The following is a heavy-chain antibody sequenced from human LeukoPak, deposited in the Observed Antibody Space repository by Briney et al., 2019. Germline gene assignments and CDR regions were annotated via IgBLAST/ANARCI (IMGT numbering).Heavy chain of an antibody. V-gene: IGHV1-8*01. CDR2: MNLNSGNT. Sequence: GASVKVSCKASGYTFTSYDINWVRQATGQGLEWMGWMNLNSGNTGYAQKFQGRVTVTRNTSISTAYMELSSLRSEDTAVYYCAKVSDYYYYYGLDVWGQGTTVTVSS. D-gene: IGHD2/OR15-2a*01. J-gene: IGHJ6*02. CDR3: AKVSDYYYYYGLDV. CDR1: GYTFTSYD.